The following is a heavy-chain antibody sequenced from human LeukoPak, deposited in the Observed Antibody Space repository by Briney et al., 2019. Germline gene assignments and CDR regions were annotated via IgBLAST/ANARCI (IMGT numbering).Heavy chain of an antibody. J-gene: IGHJ4*02. CDR2: ISSSSDTI. CDR3: ARGRVNDY. CDR1: EFTFSSYS. D-gene: IGHD4-23*01. V-gene: IGHV3-48*01. Sequence: GGSLRLSCAASEFTFSSYSMNWVRQAPGKGLEWVSYISSSSDTIYYVDSVKGRFTISRDNAKDSLYLQMNSLRAEDTAVYYCARGRVNDYWGQGTLVTVSS.